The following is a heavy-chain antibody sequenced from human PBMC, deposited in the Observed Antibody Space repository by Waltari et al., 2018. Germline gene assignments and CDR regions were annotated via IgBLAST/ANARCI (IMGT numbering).Heavy chain of an antibody. Sequence: QVQLVQSGAEVKKPGASVKGSCKASGYTFTDFYMHWVRQAPGQGLEWMGIVNPNGGSTTYAQKLQDRVTMTRDTSTSTVYMELSSLRSEDTAVYYCARAGSTLIWGVAEWGQGTLVTVSS. D-gene: IGHD2-2*01. CDR3: ARAGSTLIWGVAE. J-gene: IGHJ4*02. V-gene: IGHV1-46*04. CDR1: GYTFTDFY. CDR2: VNPNGGST.